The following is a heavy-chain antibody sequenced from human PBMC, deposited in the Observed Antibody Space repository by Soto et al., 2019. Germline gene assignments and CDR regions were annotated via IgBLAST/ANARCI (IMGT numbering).Heavy chain of an antibody. D-gene: IGHD2-8*01. J-gene: IGHJ6*02. V-gene: IGHV4-31*03. CDR3: AREGCSPVYGLDV. CDR1: GGSISIGGYY. CDR2: IYYDGNT. Sequence: QVQLQESGPGLVKPSQTLSLTCTVSGGSISIGGYYWSWIRQHPGKVLEWIGYIYYDGNTSYNPSLKSRVTMSVGTSENQCSLKLSSVTAADTAVYYCAREGCSPVYGLDVWGQGTTVTVSS.